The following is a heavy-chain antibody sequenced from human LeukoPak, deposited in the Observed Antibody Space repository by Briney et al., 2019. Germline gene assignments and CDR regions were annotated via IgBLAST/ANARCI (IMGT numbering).Heavy chain of an antibody. J-gene: IGHJ1*01. CDR2: IYYSGST. Sequence: SETLSLTCTVSGGSISSYYWSWIRQPPGKGLEWIGYIYYSGSTNYNPSLKSRVTISVDTSKNQFSLKLSSVTAAETAVYYCARAVYDSSNSYGEYFQHWGQGTLVTVSS. CDR3: ARAVYDSSNSYGEYFQH. V-gene: IGHV4-59*08. D-gene: IGHD3-22*01. CDR1: GGSISSYY.